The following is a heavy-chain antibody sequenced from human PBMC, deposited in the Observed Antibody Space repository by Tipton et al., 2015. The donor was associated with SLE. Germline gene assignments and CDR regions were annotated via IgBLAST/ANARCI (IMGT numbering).Heavy chain of an antibody. CDR2: ISLRSTTI. CDR3: ARGGYPSGIDY. J-gene: IGHJ4*02. CDR1: GFTFSSYS. D-gene: IGHD2-15*01. Sequence: SLRLSCAGTGFTFSSYSMNWARQSPGKGLEWVSYISLRSTTIYYADSVKGRFTVSRDNAKNSLYLQMDSLTVEDTAVYYCARGGYPSGIDYWGQGTLVTVSS. V-gene: IGHV3-48*01.